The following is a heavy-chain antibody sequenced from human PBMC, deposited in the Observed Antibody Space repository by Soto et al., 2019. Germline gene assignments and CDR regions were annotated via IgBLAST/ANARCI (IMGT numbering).Heavy chain of an antibody. CDR2: IYHSGST. CDR1: GGSISSGGYS. D-gene: IGHD4-17*01. CDR3: ARVLRATVTTYFGIDV. J-gene: IGHJ6*02. V-gene: IGHV4-30-2*01. Sequence: PSETLSLTCAVSGGSISSGGYSWSWIRQPPGKGLEWIGYIYHSGSTYYNPSLKSRVTISVDRSKNQFSLKLSSVTAADTAVYYCARVLRATVTTYFGIDVWGQGTTVTVSS.